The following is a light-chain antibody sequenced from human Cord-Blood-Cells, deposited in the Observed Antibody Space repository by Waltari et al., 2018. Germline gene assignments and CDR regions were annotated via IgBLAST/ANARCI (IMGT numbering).Light chain of an antibody. CDR3: QQYGSSPRT. V-gene: IGKV3-20*01. CDR1: QSVSSSY. Sequence: EIVLTQSPGTLSLSPGERATLCCRASQSVSSSYLAWYQQKPGQAPRLLIYVASSRATGIPDRFSGSGSGTDFTLTISRLEPEDFAVYYCQQYGSSPRTFGQGTKLEIK. J-gene: IGKJ2*01. CDR2: VAS.